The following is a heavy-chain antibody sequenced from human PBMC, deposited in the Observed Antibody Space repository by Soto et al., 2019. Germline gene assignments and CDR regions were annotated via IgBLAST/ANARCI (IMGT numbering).Heavy chain of an antibody. J-gene: IGHJ4*02. Sequence: QVQLQESGPGLVKPSQTLSLTCTVSGGSISSDDYYWSWIRQPPGKGLDWIGEIHDTATTSYTPSPKSRLTLSIAMSKNEFSMPLRSSAASDTAVYFCVGEYYHFSSGALDFWGWGNLVTVSS. V-gene: IGHV4-30-4*01. CDR3: VGEYYHFSSGALDF. CDR1: GGSISSDDYY. CDR2: IHDTATT. D-gene: IGHD3-3*01.